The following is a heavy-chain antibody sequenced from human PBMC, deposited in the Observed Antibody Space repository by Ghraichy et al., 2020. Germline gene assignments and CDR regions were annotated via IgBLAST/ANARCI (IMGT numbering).Heavy chain of an antibody. CDR2: IYYSGST. J-gene: IGHJ6*03. CDR3: ARGGVPAAPYYYYYMDV. Sequence: SETLSLTCTVSGGSISSYYWSWIRQPPGKGLEWIGYIYYSGSTNYNPSLKSRVTISVDTSKNQFSLKLSSVTAADTAVYYCARGGVPAAPYYYYYMDVWGKGTTVTVSS. D-gene: IGHD2-2*01. CDR1: GGSISSYY. V-gene: IGHV4-59*01.